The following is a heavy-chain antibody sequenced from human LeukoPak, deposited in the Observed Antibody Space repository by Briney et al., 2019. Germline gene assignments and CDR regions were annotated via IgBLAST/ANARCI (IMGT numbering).Heavy chain of an antibody. D-gene: IGHD2-2*01. CDR3: ATCRIVVVPAAKGYYYGMDV. Sequence: ASVKVSCKASGYTFIGYYMHWVRQAPGQGLEWMGWINPNSGGTNYAQKFQGRVTMTRDTSISTAYMELSRLRSDDTAVYYCATCRIVVVPAAKGYYYGMDVWGQGTTVTVSS. CDR2: INPNSGGT. J-gene: IGHJ6*02. V-gene: IGHV1-2*02. CDR1: GYTFIGYY.